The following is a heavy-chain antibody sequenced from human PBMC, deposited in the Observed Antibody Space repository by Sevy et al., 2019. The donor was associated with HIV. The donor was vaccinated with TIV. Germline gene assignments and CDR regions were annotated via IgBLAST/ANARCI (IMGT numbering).Heavy chain of an antibody. V-gene: IGHV4-39*01. Sequence: SEILSLTCTVSGGSMSSSTYYCGWVRQPPGKGLEWIGSMSNSGNTYYSPSLRTRITISVDTSQNQFFLKMTSVTATDMALYHCARQLLRASVPGTGWFDPWGQGTAVTVSS. D-gene: IGHD6-19*01. CDR2: MSNSGNT. CDR3: ARQLLRASVPGTGWFDP. CDR1: GGSMSSSTYY. J-gene: IGHJ5*02.